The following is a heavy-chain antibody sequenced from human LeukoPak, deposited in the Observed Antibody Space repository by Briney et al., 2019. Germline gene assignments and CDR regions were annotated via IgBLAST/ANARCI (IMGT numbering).Heavy chain of an antibody. CDR3: AKNSIAAAGPFDY. CDR2: ISGSGGST. J-gene: IGHJ4*02. Sequence: GGTLRLSCAASGFTFSSYGMSWVRQAPGKGLERVSAISGSGGSTYYADSVKGRFTISRDNSKNTLYLQMNSLRAEDTAVYYCAKNSIAAAGPFDYWGQGTLVTVSS. V-gene: IGHV3-23*01. D-gene: IGHD6-13*01. CDR1: GFTFSSYG.